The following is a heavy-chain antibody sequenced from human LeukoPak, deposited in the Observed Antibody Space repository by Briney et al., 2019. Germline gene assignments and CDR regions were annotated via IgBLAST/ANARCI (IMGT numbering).Heavy chain of an antibody. CDR2: ISGSGGST. CDR1: GFTFSSYA. Sequence: GGSLRLSCAASGFTFSSYAMTWVRQAPGKGLEWVSAISGSGGSTFYSDSVKGRFTISRDNSKNTLSLQMSSLRAEDTAVYYFAKDLRSSTSFWGQGTLVTVSS. D-gene: IGHD6-13*01. J-gene: IGHJ4*02. V-gene: IGHV3-23*01. CDR3: AKDLRSSTSF.